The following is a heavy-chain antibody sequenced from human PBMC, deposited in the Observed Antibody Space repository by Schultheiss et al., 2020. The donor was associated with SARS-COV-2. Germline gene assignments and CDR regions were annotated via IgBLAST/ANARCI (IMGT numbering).Heavy chain of an antibody. D-gene: IGHD5-12*01. V-gene: IGHV3-64*01. Sequence: GGSLRLSCSASGFTFSNYAMHWVRQAPGKGLEYVSAITGNGGSTYYANSVKGRFTISRDNSKNTLYLQMGSLRDEDTAVYYCARRVATGWHFDLWGRGTLVTVSS. CDR1: GFTFSNYA. CDR3: ARRVATGWHFDL. J-gene: IGHJ2*01. CDR2: ITGNGGST.